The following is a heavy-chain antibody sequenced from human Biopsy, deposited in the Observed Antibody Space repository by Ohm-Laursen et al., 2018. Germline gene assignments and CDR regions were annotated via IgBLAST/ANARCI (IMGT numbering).Heavy chain of an antibody. Sequence: ASVKVSCKASGYSFTSYYMHWVRQAPGQGLEWMGMINPSGSTTSYPQIFQGRVTMTRDTSESTVYMELSSLRSADTAVYFCARNTGWYGDLYYFGYWGQGTLVTVSS. J-gene: IGHJ4*02. CDR2: INPSGSTT. CDR3: ARNTGWYGDLYYFGY. D-gene: IGHD6-19*01. V-gene: IGHV1-46*01. CDR1: GYSFTSYY.